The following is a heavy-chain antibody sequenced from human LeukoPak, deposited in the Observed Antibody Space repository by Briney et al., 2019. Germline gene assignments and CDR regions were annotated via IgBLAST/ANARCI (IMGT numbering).Heavy chain of an antibody. Sequence: PSETLSLTCAVYDGSFSGYYWSWIRQPAGKGLEWIGRIYTSGSTNYNPSLKSRVTISVDTSKNQFSLKLSSVTAADTAVYYCAREGVPAATYYYYYYMDVWGKGTTVTISS. CDR1: DGSFSGYY. D-gene: IGHD2-2*01. J-gene: IGHJ6*03. V-gene: IGHV4-4*07. CDR2: IYTSGST. CDR3: AREGVPAATYYYYYYMDV.